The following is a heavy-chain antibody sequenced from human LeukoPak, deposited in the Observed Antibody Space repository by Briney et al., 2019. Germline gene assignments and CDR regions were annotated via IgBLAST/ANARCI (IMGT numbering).Heavy chain of an antibody. CDR2: MNPNSGNT. V-gene: IGHV1-8*01. CDR3: ARPQRAAARPRSGRASFDY. CDR1: GYTFTSYD. J-gene: IGHJ4*02. D-gene: IGHD6-6*01. Sequence: ASVKVSCKASGYTFTSYDINWVRQATGQGLEWMGWMNPNSGNTGYAQKFQGRVTMTRNTSISTAYMELSSLRSEDTAVYYCARPQRAAARPRSGRASFDYWGQGTLVTVSS.